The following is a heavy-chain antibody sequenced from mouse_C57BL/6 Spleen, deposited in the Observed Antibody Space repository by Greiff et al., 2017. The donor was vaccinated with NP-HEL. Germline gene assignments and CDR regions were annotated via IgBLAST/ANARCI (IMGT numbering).Heavy chain of an antibody. V-gene: IGHV1-81*01. D-gene: IGHD2-2*01. CDR2: IYPRSGNT. J-gene: IGHJ3*01. Sequence: VQLQQSGAELARPGASVKLSCKASGYTFTSYGISWVKQRTGQGLEWIGEIYPRSGNTYYNEKFKGKATLTADKSSSTAYMELRSLTSEDSAVYFCARSLSTMVTTPFAYWGQGTLVTVSA. CDR1: GYTFTSYG. CDR3: ARSLSTMVTTPFAY.